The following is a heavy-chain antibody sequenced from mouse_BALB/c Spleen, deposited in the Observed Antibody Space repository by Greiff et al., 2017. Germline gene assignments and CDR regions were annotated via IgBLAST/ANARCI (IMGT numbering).Heavy chain of an antibody. CDR2: ISSGSSTI. Sequence: EVKVVESGGGLVQPGGSRKLSCAASGFTFSSFGMHWVRQAPEKGLEWVAYISSGSSTIYYADTVKGRFTISRDNPKNTLFLQMTSLRSEDTAMYYCARGWLDDYWGQGTTLTVSS. J-gene: IGHJ2*01. V-gene: IGHV5-17*02. CDR1: GFTFSSFG. CDR3: ARGWLDDY. D-gene: IGHD1-1*02.